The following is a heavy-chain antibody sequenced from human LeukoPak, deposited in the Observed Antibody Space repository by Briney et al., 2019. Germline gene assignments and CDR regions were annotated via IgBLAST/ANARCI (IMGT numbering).Heavy chain of an antibody. CDR2: ISGSGTTT. Sequence: GGSLRLSCAASGFTFSSYAMSWVRQAPGKGLEWVSAISGSGTTTYYADSVKGRFTVSRDNAKNSLYLQMNSLRAEDTAVYYCARARYGTSDYWGQGTLVTVSS. CDR3: ARARYGTSDY. J-gene: IGHJ4*02. CDR1: GFTFSSYA. V-gene: IGHV3-23*01. D-gene: IGHD1-14*01.